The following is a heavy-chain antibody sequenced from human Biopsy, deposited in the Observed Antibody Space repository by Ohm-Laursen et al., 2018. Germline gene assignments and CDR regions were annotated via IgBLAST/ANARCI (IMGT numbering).Heavy chain of an antibody. CDR1: GGSVSSNVAY. CDR3: ARHPTGFWFDP. Sequence: SETLSLTCTVSGGSVSSNVAYWAWIRQPPGKGLESIGSIFYSGNTYYNPSLQSRVAMSVDTSKNQFSLNLTSVTAADTAVYYCARHPTGFWFDPWGQGTLVIVSS. V-gene: IGHV4-39*01. J-gene: IGHJ5*02. CDR2: IFYSGNT.